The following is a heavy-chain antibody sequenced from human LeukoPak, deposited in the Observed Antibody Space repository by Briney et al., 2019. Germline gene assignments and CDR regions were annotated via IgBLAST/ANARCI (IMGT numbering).Heavy chain of an antibody. V-gene: IGHV3-23*01. CDR3: ARWVGYCSSTSCPENGMDV. J-gene: IGHJ6*02. CDR2: ISGSGGST. CDR1: GFTFSSYA. Sequence: PGGSLRLSCAASGFTFSSYAMSWVRQAPGEGLEWVSGISGSGGSTYYADSVKGRFTISRDNAKNSLYLQMNSLRAEDTAVYYCARWVGYCSSTSCPENGMDVWGQGTTVTVSS. D-gene: IGHD2-2*01.